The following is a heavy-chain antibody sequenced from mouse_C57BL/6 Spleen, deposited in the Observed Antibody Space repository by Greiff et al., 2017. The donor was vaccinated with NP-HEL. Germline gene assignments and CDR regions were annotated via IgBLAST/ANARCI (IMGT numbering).Heavy chain of an antibody. V-gene: IGHV1-22*01. J-gene: IGHJ3*01. Sequence: EVQLQQSGPELVKPGASVKMSCKASGYTFTDYNMHWVKQSHGKSLEGIGYINPNNGGTSYNQKFKGKATLTVNKSSSTAYMDLRSLTAADSAVYYCARYYYGSSYGFAYWGQGTLVTVSA. CDR3: ARYYYGSSYGFAY. CDR2: INPNNGGT. D-gene: IGHD1-1*01. CDR1: GYTFTDYN.